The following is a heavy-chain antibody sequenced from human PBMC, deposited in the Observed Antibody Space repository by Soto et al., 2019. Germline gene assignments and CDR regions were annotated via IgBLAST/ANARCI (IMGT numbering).Heavy chain of an antibody. CDR3: AKGPYYDYVWGSYPQGYFDY. V-gene: IGHV3-23*01. CDR1: GFTFSSYA. J-gene: IGHJ4*02. D-gene: IGHD3-16*02. Sequence: EVQLLESGGGLVQPGGSLRLSCAASGFTFSSYAMSWVRQAPGKGLEWVSAISGSGGSTYYADSVKGRFTISRDNSKHTLYRQMNSLRAEDTAVYYCAKGPYYDYVWGSYPQGYFDYWGQGTLVTVSS. CDR2: ISGSGGST.